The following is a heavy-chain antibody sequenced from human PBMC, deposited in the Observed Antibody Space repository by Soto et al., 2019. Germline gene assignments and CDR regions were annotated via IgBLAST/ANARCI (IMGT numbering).Heavy chain of an antibody. Sequence: QVQLVQSGAEVKKPGSSVKVSCRASGGTFRSYTIRWVRQAPGQGLEWMGRIIPILGIANYAQKFQGRVTLTADKSTSTAYMELSSLRSEDTAVYYCASRITMVRGPPSYWGQGTLVTVSS. CDR3: ASRITMVRGPPSY. D-gene: IGHD3-10*01. J-gene: IGHJ4*02. V-gene: IGHV1-69*02. CDR1: GGTFRSYT. CDR2: IIPILGIA.